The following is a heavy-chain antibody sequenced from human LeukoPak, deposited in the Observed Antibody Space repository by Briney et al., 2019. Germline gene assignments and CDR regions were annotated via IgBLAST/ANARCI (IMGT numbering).Heavy chain of an antibody. J-gene: IGHJ5*02. V-gene: IGHV3-23*01. Sequence: HPGGSLRLSCVASGFTFSSYAMSWVRQAPGKGLEWVSAISGSGGSTYYADSVKGRFTISRDNSKNTLYLQMNSLRAEDTAVYYCAKDTTSGWPNWFDPWGQGTLVTVSS. CDR3: AKDTTSGWPNWFDP. CDR2: ISGSGGST. D-gene: IGHD6-19*01. CDR1: GFTFSSYA.